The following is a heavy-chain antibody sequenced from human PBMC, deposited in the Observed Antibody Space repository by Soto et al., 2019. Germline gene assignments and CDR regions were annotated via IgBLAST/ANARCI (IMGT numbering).Heavy chain of an antibody. Sequence: QVQLVQSGAEVKKPGSSVKVSCKASGGTFSSFAISWVRQVPGQGLEWMGGIIPMIETPNYAQKFQGRLTITADESTNIAYMDLSSLXSEXXXVYFCARGESSWFSDVWGQGTTVIVS. CDR3: ARGESSWFSDV. J-gene: IGHJ6*02. CDR2: IIPMIETP. CDR1: GGTFSSFA. D-gene: IGHD6-19*01. V-gene: IGHV1-69*01.